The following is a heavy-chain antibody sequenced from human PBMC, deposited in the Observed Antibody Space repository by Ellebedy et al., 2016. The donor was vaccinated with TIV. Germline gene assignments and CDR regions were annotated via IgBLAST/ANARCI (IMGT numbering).Heavy chain of an antibody. CDR1: GGSITSGSYY. CDR2: IFRTGAT. D-gene: IGHD6-19*01. J-gene: IGHJ5*02. Sequence: MPGGSLRLSCNVSGGSITSGSYYWGWIRQPPGKGLEWIGGIFRTGATYYNPSLKSRVSISVDTSENHFSLKLRSVTAADTALYDCARLYPSSGRFEARFDPWGQGTLVTVSS. CDR3: ARLYPSSGRFEARFDP. V-gene: IGHV4-39*02.